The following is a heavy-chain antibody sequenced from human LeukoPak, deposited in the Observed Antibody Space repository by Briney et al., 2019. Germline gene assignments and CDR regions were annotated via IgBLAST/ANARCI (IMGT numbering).Heavy chain of an antibody. V-gene: IGHV4-39*07. CDR3: ANVDTAMVTDY. D-gene: IGHD5-18*01. CDR2: INHSGST. Sequence: SETLSLTCTVSGGSISSSSYYWGWIRQPPGKGLEWIGEINHSGSTNYNPSLKSRVTISVDTSKNQFSLKLSSVTAADTAVYYCANVDTAMVTDYWGQGTLVTVSS. CDR1: GGSISSSSYY. J-gene: IGHJ4*02.